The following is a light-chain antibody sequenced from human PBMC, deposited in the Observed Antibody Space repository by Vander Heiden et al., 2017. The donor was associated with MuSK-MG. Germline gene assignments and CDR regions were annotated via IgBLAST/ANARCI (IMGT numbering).Light chain of an antibody. CDR3: SSYTSSSNVV. CDR1: SSDVGGYNY. V-gene: IGLV2-14*01. CDR2: DVS. Sequence: QSALTQPASVSGSPGQSITISCTRSSSDVGGYNYVPWYQRHPAKAPKLMIYDVSNPPSEVSNRFSGSKSGNTASLTISELQAEDDADYYCSSYTSSSNVVFGGGTMLTVL. J-gene: IGLJ2*01.